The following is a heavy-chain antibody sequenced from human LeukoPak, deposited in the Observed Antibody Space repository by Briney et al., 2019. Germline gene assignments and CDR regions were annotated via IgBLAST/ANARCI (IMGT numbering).Heavy chain of an antibody. CDR1: GFTFGSFA. CDR2: ISGSGDAT. Sequence: PGGSLRLSCAASGFTFGSFAMSWVRQAPGKGPEWVSGISGSGDATFYADSVKGRFTISRDNSKGTLYLQMNSLRAEDTAVYYCAYLLGVVVVAATDGRDAFDIWGQGTMVTVSS. V-gene: IGHV3-23*01. CDR3: AYLLGVVVVAATDGRDAFDI. J-gene: IGHJ3*02. D-gene: IGHD2-15*01.